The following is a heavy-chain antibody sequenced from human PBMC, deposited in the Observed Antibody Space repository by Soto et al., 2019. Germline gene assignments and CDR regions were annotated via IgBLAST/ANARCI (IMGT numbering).Heavy chain of an antibody. J-gene: IGHJ3*02. Sequence: QVQLVQSGAEVKKPGSSVKVSCKASGGSFGSNSITWVRQAPGQGLEWMGRIIPILDMTNYPQTFQDRVKITADKSTSTVYMDLSSLTSEDTAIYYCSVGEYGDYRYPRNDGFEIWGQGTKVTVSS. CDR3: SVGEYGDYRYPRNDGFEI. CDR2: IIPILDMT. D-gene: IGHD4-17*01. CDR1: GGSFGSNS. V-gene: IGHV1-69*02.